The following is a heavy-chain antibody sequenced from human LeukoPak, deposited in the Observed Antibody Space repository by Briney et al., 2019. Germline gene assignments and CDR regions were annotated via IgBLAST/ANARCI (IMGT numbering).Heavy chain of an antibody. D-gene: IGHD3-22*01. CDR3: ARDLSITMIVAATSWFDP. CDR2: INWNGGST. CDR1: GFTFDDYG. Sequence: PGGSLRLSCAASGFTFDDYGMSWVRQAPGKGLEWVSGINWNGGSTGYADSVKGRFTISRDNAKNSLYLQMNSLRAEDTALYYCARDLSITMIVAATSWFDPWGQGTLVTVSS. V-gene: IGHV3-20*04. J-gene: IGHJ5*02.